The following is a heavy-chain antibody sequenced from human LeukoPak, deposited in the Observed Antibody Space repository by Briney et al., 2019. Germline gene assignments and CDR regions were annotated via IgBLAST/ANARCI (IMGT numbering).Heavy chain of an antibody. D-gene: IGHD3-9*01. CDR1: GFTFSSYA. Sequence: GGSLRLSCAASGFTFSSYAMSWVRQAPGKGLEWVSAISGSGGSTYYADSVKGRFTISRDNSKNTLYLQMNSLRAEDTAVYCCAKDLQSYFDWLPKPGCFDYWGQGTLVTVSS. V-gene: IGHV3-23*01. J-gene: IGHJ4*02. CDR2: ISGSGGST. CDR3: AKDLQSYFDWLPKPGCFDY.